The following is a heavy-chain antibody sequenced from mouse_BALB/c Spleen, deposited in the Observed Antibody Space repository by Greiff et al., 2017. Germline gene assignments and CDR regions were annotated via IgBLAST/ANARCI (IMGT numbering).Heavy chain of an antibody. J-gene: IGHJ3*01. V-gene: IGHV1-69*01. CDR1: GYTFTDYW. CDR3: ARQGLRRPFAY. Sequence: QVQLQQPGAELVMPGASVKMSCKASGYTFTDYWMHWVKQRPGQGLEWIGAIDTSDSYTSYNQKFKGKATLTVDESSSTAYMQLSSLTSEDSAVYYCARQGLRRPFAYWGQGTLVTVSA. D-gene: IGHD2-2*01. CDR2: IDTSDSYT.